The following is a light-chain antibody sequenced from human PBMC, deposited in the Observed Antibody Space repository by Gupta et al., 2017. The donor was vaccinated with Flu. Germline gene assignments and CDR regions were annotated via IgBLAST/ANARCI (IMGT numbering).Light chain of an antibody. V-gene: IGKV3-15*01. CDR2: GAS. J-gene: IGKJ1*01. Sequence: PATLSVSPGERATLSCRASQSVSSNLAWYQQKPGQAPRLLIYGASTRATGIPARFSGSGSGTEFTLTISSLQSEDFAVYYCQQDNNWPRTFGEGTKVEIK. CDR1: QSVSSN. CDR3: QQDNNWPRT.